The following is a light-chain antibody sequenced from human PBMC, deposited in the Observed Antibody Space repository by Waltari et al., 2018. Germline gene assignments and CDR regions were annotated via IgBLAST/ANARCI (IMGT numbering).Light chain of an antibody. CDR3: QQFYSRPWT. Sequence: DIVMTQSPDSLAVSLGARATLSCKSRQSLFYSSVNRDYLAWYQKKPGQPPILRMSWASTRESGVPDRFSGSGSGTDFTLTISGLQAEDVAVYYCQQFYSRPWTFGQGTKVEI. J-gene: IGKJ1*01. CDR2: WAS. CDR1: QSLFYSSVNRDY. V-gene: IGKV4-1*01.